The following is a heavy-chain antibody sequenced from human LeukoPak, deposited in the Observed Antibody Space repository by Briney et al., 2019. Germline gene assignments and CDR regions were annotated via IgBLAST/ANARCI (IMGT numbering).Heavy chain of an antibody. CDR3: ARVGRMTTVTNYFDY. Sequence: ASVKVSCKASGYTFTGYYMHWVRQAPGQGLEWMGWINPNSGGTNYAQKFRGRVTMTRDTSISTAYMELSRLRSDDTAVYYCARVGRMTTVTNYFDYWGQGTLVTVSS. CDR1: GYTFTGYY. V-gene: IGHV1-2*02. D-gene: IGHD4-17*01. CDR2: INPNSGGT. J-gene: IGHJ4*02.